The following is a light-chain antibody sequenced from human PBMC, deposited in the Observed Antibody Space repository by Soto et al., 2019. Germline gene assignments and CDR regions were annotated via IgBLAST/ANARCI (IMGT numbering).Light chain of an antibody. CDR3: QQYDNLPIT. Sequence: DIQMPQSPSSLSASIGDRVTITCQASQDIRNYLNWYQHKPGKAHKLLIYDASNLETGVPSRFSGSASGTDFTFTISSLQPEDFATYYCQQYDNLPITVGQGTRLEIK. CDR1: QDIRNY. CDR2: DAS. J-gene: IGKJ5*01. V-gene: IGKV1-33*01.